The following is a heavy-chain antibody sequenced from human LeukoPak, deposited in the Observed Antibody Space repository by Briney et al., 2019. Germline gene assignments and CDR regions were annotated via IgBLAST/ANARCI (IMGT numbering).Heavy chain of an antibody. CDR2: IIPTFGTA. CDR1: GGTFSSYA. D-gene: IGHD6-19*01. J-gene: IGHJ4*02. CDR3: ARNPAGYSSGWYHYFDY. Sequence: ASVKVSCKASGGTFSSYAISWVRQAPGQGLEWMGGIIPTFGTANYAQKFQGRVTITADESASTAHMELSSLRSEDTAVYYCARNPAGYSSGWYHYFDYWGQGTLVTVSS. V-gene: IGHV1-69*13.